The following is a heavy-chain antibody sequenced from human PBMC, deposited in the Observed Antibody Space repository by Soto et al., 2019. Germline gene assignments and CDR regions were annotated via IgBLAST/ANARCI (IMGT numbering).Heavy chain of an antibody. CDR2: INHSGST. CDR1: GGSFSGYY. V-gene: IGHV4-34*01. D-gene: IGHD3-9*01. CDR3: ATAILTATLDV. Sequence: SETLSLTCAVYGGSFSGYYWSWIRQPPGKGLEWIGEINHSGSTNYNPSLKSRVTISVDTSKNQFSLKLSSVTAADTAVYYCATAILTATLDVWGKGTTVTVS. J-gene: IGHJ6*03.